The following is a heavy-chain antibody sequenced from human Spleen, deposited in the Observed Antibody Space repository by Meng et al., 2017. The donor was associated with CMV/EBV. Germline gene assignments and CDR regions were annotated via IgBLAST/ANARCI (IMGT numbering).Heavy chain of an antibody. CDR3: ASPRGDAYNGFDY. V-gene: IGHV5-51*01. CDR2: IYPGDSDT. D-gene: IGHD5-24*01. J-gene: IGHJ4*02. CDR1: GYSFTTYW. Sequence: GESLKISCKGSGYSFTTYWIAWVRQMPGKGLEWMGIIYPGDSDTTYSPSFQGQVTISADRSISTAYLQWSSLKASDTAIYYCASPRGDAYNGFDYWGQGTLVTVSS.